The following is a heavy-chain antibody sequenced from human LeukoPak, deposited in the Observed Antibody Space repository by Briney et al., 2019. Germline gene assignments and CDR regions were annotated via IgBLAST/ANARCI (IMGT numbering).Heavy chain of an antibody. Sequence: SQTLSLTCTVSGGSISSGGYYWSWIRQHPGKGLEWIGYIYYSGSTYYNPSLKSRVTISVDRSKNQFSLKLSSVTAADTAVYYCARCVLGYFDYWGQGTLVTVSS. CDR3: ARCVLGYFDY. D-gene: IGHD7-27*01. CDR2: IYYSGST. V-gene: IGHV4-31*03. J-gene: IGHJ4*02. CDR1: GGSISSGGYY.